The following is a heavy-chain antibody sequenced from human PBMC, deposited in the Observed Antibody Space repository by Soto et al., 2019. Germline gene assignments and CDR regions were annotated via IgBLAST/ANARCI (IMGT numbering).Heavy chain of an antibody. Sequence: SETLSLTCTVSGGSISSGGYYWSWIRQHPGKGLEWIGYIYYSGSTYYNPSLKSRVTVSVDTSKNQFSLKLCSVTAADTAVYYCASLGYYDFWSGYSLFGYYGMDVWGQGTTVTVSS. J-gene: IGHJ6*02. D-gene: IGHD3-3*01. CDR1: GGSISSGGYY. CDR2: IYYSGST. CDR3: ASLGYYDFWSGYSLFGYYGMDV. V-gene: IGHV4-31*03.